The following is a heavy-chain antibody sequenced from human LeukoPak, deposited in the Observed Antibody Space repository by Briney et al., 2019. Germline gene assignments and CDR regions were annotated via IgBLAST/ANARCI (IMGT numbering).Heavy chain of an antibody. J-gene: IGHJ3*02. Sequence: GGSLRLSCAASGFSFSSYYMNWVRQAPGKGLEWVSSIISSSTYIYYTDSVKGRFTISRDNAKDSLCLQMNSLRAEDTAVYYCVAGNAFDIWGQGTMVTVSS. CDR1: GFSFSSYY. CDR2: IISSSTYI. CDR3: VAGNAFDI. V-gene: IGHV3-21*01.